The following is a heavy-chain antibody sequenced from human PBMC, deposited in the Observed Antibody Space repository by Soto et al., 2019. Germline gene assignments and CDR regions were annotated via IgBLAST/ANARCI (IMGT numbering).Heavy chain of an antibody. CDR1: GGSISGNY. Sequence: QVQLQESGPGLMKPSETLSLTCTVSGGSISGNYWSWIRQTPGKGLEWIGYMYFTGSTNYNPSLRXRVTMSVDTSKNQFSLKLSSVPAADTAIYYCAKYTAMVADYWGQGTLVTVSS. V-gene: IGHV4-59*01. CDR2: MYFTGST. CDR3: AKYTAMVADY. J-gene: IGHJ4*02. D-gene: IGHD5-18*01.